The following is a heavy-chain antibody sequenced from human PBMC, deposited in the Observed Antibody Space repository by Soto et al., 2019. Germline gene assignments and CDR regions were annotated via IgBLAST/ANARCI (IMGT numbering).Heavy chain of an antibody. CDR3: ARASRYYWNYMMY. CDR1: GYPFSNDA. Sequence: QVQLVHSGDEVTKPGASVKVSCKASGYPFSNDAITWVRQAPGQGLEWMGWVSAYNGNTNYAQKFKGRVTMTTDTSTSTAYMEIRSLRYDDTAVYFCARASRYYWNYMMYWGQGTLVTVSS. CDR2: VSAYNGNT. V-gene: IGHV1-18*01. J-gene: IGHJ4*02. D-gene: IGHD1-7*01.